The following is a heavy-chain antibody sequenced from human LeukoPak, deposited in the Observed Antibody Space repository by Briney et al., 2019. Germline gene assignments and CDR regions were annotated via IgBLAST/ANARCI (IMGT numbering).Heavy chain of an antibody. CDR2: ISGSGGST. CDR1: GFTFSSYA. J-gene: IGHJ3*02. V-gene: IGHV3-23*01. D-gene: IGHD2-2*01. Sequence: PGGSLRLSCAASGFTFSSYAMSWVRQAPGKGLEWVSAISGSGGSTYYADSVKGRFTISRDNSKNTLYLQMNSLRAEDTAVYYCAKGLGYCSSTSCYATGAFDTWGQGTMVTVSS. CDR3: AKGLGYCSSTSCYATGAFDT.